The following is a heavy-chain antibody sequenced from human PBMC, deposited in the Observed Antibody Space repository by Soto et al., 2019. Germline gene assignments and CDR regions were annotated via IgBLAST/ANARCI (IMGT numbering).Heavy chain of an antibody. Sequence: QVQLVQSGAEVKKPGSSVKVSCKASGGTFSNYVINWVRQAPGQGLEWMGGIIPIFATADYAQKFQGRVTITADESTSTAYMELSSLRSEDTAVYYCARDQGGNRYYYYGMDVWGQGTTVTVSS. D-gene: IGHD2-15*01. CDR2: IIPIFATA. CDR3: ARDQGGNRYYYYGMDV. J-gene: IGHJ6*02. V-gene: IGHV1-69*12. CDR1: GGTFSNYV.